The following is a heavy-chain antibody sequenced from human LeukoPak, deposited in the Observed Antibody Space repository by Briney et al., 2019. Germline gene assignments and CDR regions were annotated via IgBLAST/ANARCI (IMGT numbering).Heavy chain of an antibody. Sequence: TSETLSLTCTVSGGSISSTNYYWGWIRQPPGKGLEWIGTIYYSGSTYYNPSLKSRVTISVDTSKNEFSLKLSSVTAADTAVYYCARPRDGYMGVWFDPWGQGTLVTVSS. CDR2: IYYSGST. D-gene: IGHD5-24*01. J-gene: IGHJ5*02. CDR3: ARPRDGYMGVWFDP. CDR1: GGSISSTNYY. V-gene: IGHV4-39*01.